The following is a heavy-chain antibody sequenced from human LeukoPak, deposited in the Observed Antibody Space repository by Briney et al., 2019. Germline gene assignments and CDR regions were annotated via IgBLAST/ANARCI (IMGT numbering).Heavy chain of an antibody. CDR3: ARDSTERGGGNWFDP. J-gene: IGHJ5*02. V-gene: IGHV3-21*01. D-gene: IGHD3-16*01. CDR2: ISSCTSYI. CDR1: GFTFSSYT. Sequence: GGSLRLSCAASGFTFSSYTMNWVRLAPGKGLEWVSSISSCTSYIYYADSVKGRFTISRDNAKNSLFLQMDSLRGEDTAVYYCARDSTERGGGNWFDPWGQGTLVTVSS.